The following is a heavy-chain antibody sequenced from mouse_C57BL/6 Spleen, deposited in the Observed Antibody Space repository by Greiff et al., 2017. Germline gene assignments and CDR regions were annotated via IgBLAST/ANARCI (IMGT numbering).Heavy chain of an antibody. CDR1: GYTFTEYT. CDR2: FYPGSGSI. CDR3: ARPLGYDGGTTVSWFAY. V-gene: IGHV1-62-2*01. J-gene: IGHJ3*01. Sequence: VQLVESGAELVKPGASVKLSCKASGYTFTEYTIHWVKQRSGQGLEWIGWFYPGSGSIKYNEKFKDKATLTADKSSSTVYMELSRLTSEDSAVYFCARPLGYDGGTTVSWFAYWGQGTLVTVSA. D-gene: IGHD2-2*01.